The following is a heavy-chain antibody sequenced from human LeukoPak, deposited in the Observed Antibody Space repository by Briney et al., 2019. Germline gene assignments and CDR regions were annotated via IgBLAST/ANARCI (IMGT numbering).Heavy chain of an antibody. J-gene: IGHJ4*02. V-gene: IGHV3-23*01. CDR2: ISGSGGST. D-gene: IGHD3-22*01. CDR1: GFTFSSYA. CDR3: AKDLENYYDSSGYDY. Sequence: GGSLRLSCAASGFTFSSYAMSWVRQAPGKGLEWVSAISGSGGSTYYADSVKGRFTISRDNSKNTLYLQMNSLRAEDTAVYYCAKDLENYYDSSGYDYWGQGTLVTVSS.